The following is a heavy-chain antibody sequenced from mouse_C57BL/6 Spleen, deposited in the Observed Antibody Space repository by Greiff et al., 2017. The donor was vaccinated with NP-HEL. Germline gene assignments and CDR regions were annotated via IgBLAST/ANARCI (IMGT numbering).Heavy chain of an antibody. CDR1: GFSLSTSGMG. CDR2: IYWDDDT. J-gene: IGHJ1*03. CDR3: ARIYYGSSYVYWYFDV. D-gene: IGHD1-1*01. Sequence: QVTLKESGPGILQSSQTLSLTCSFSGFSLSTSGMGVSWIRQPSGKGLEWLAHIYWDDDTRYNPSLKSRLTISKDTSRNQVFLKITSVDTADTATYYCARIYYGSSYVYWYFDVWGTGTTVTVSS. V-gene: IGHV8-12*01.